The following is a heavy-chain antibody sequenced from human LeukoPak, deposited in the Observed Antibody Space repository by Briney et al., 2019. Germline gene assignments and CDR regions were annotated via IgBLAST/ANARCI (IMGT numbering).Heavy chain of an antibody. CDR2: ISSSSSYI. J-gene: IGHJ3*02. CDR3: ARVYSSIAGPSDI. Sequence: GGSLRLSCAASGFTFSSYSMNWVRQAPGKGLEWVSSISSSSSYICYADSVKGRFTISRDNAKNSLYLQMNSLRAEDTAVYYCARVYSSIAGPSDIWGQGTMVTVSS. CDR1: GFTFSSYS. V-gene: IGHV3-21*01. D-gene: IGHD6-13*01.